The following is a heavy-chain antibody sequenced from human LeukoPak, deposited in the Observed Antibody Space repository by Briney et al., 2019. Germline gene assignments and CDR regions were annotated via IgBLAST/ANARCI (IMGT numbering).Heavy chain of an antibody. D-gene: IGHD2-15*01. V-gene: IGHV3-30*03. CDR2: ISYDGSNK. CDR3: ARVDCSGGSCYLRPFDY. J-gene: IGHJ4*02. Sequence: GRSLRLSCAASGFTFSSYGMHWVRQAPGKGLEWVAVISYDGSNKYYADSVKGRFIISRDNSKNTLYLQVNSLRAEDTAVYYCARVDCSGGSCYLRPFDYWGQGTLVTVSS. CDR1: GFTFSSYG.